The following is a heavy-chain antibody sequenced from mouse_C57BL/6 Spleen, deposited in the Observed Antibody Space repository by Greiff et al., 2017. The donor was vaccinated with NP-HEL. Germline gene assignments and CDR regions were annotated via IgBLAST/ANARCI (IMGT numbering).Heavy chain of an antibody. Sequence: EXMLVESGGGLVKPGGSLKLSCAASGFTFSSYAMSWVRQTPEKRLEWVATISDGGSYTYYPDNVKGRFTISRDNAKNNLYLQMSHLKSEDTAMYYCARDYGSSYFDYWGQGTTLTVSS. CDR1: GFTFSSYA. V-gene: IGHV5-4*01. D-gene: IGHD1-1*01. CDR3: ARDYGSSYFDY. J-gene: IGHJ2*01. CDR2: ISDGGSYT.